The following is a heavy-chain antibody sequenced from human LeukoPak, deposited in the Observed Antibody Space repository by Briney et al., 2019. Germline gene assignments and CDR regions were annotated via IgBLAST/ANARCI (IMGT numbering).Heavy chain of an antibody. D-gene: IGHD3-22*01. Sequence: SETLPLTCTVSGGSFTNYYWTWIRQPPGKGLEWIGHIYYSGTTNYNPSLKSRVTISVDTSKNQFSLKLTSVTAADTAVYYCSRGRIFYDSTGYYYRGQGTLVTVSS. J-gene: IGHJ4*02. CDR2: IYYSGTT. V-gene: IGHV4-59*01. CDR1: GGSFTNYY. CDR3: SRGRIFYDSTGYYY.